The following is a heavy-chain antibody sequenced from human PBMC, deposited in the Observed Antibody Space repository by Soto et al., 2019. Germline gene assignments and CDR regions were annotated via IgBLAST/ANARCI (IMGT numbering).Heavy chain of an antibody. CDR3: ARPHLYCTGGTCYFAVYFQY. J-gene: IGHJ1*01. D-gene: IGHD2-15*01. Sequence: EVQLLESGGGLVQPGGSLRLSCTASGFTFSNYAMSWLRQAPGKGLEWVSAVSHDGDSTYYADSVKGRFTISRDNSKNTLYLQVNSLRADDTAVYYCARPHLYCTGGTCYFAVYFQYWGQGTLVTVSS. CDR1: GFTFSNYA. CDR2: VSHDGDST. V-gene: IGHV3-23*01.